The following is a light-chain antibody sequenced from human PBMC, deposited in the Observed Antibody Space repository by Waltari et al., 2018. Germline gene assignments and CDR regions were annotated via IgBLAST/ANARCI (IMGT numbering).Light chain of an antibody. CDR2: YVL. V-gene: IGLV2-14*03. Sequence: HSALTQPPSVSGSPGQSITISCTGTSSYIGGYDYVSWYQQHPGKAPKVIIYYVLKRPSVVSHRFSASNPGATASLTISGLQTEDEADYFCSSYTSISTSVVFGGGTTVTVL. CDR1: SSYIGGYDY. J-gene: IGLJ2*01. CDR3: SSYTSISTSVV.